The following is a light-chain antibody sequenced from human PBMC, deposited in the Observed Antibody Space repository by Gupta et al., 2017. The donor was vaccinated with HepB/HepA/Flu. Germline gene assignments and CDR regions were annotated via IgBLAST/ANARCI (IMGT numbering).Light chain of an antibody. Sequence: QSVLTQPPSVSAAPRQKVTISCSGSSSNIGNNYVSWYQQLSGTAPKLLIYENNKRPSEIPDRFSGSKSGTSATLGITGLQTGDEADYYCGTWDSSLSAVLFGGGTKLTVL. CDR2: ENN. CDR1: SSNIGNNY. CDR3: GTWDSSLSAVL. V-gene: IGLV1-51*02. J-gene: IGLJ2*01.